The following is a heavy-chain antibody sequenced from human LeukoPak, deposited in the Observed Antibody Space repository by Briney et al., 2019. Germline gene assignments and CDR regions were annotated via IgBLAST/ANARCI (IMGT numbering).Heavy chain of an antibody. D-gene: IGHD3-16*01. CDR1: GGSISSYY. CDR2: IYYSGST. J-gene: IGHJ4*02. CDR3: ARLIYDYVWGSYGYTYYFDY. V-gene: IGHV4-59*12. Sequence: SETLSLTCTVSGGSISSYYWSWIRQPPGKGLEWIGYIYYSGSTNYNPSLKSRVTISVDTSKNQFSLKLSSVTAADTAVYYCARLIYDYVWGSYGYTYYFDYWGQGTLVTVSS.